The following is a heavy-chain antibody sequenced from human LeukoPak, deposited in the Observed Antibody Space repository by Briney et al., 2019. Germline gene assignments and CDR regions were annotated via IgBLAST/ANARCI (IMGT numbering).Heavy chain of an antibody. Sequence: GGSLRLSCSASGFTFSTYGMHWVRQAPGKGLEWVAFIRYDGSDKYYADSVKGRFTISRDNSKNTVYLQMNSLRAEDTAVYYCTTGRIDSRYYFDHWGQGALVTVSS. J-gene: IGHJ4*02. CDR2: IRYDGSDK. V-gene: IGHV3-30*02. CDR1: GFTFSTYG. CDR3: TTGRIDSRYYFDH. D-gene: IGHD5-18*01.